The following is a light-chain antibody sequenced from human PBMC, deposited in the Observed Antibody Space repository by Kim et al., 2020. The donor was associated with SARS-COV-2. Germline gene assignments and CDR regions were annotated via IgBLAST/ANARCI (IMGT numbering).Light chain of an antibody. Sequence: SYELIQAPSVSVSPGQTASITCSGYKLGEKYTCWYQQKAGQSPVLVIYQDDKRPSGIPERFSGSNSENTATLTISGTQAVDEGYYYCKAWDIRDSGVFGGGTQLTVL. J-gene: IGLJ2*01. CDR2: QDD. V-gene: IGLV3-1*01. CDR1: KLGEKY. CDR3: KAWDIRDSGV.